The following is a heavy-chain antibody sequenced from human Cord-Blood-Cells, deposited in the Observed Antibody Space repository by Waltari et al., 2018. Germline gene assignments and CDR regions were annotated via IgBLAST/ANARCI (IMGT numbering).Heavy chain of an antibody. CDR1: GFPLSCYC. J-gene: IGHJ4*02. Sequence: EVQLVESGGGLVQPGGSLRLSCAAAGFPLSCYCMSWVRQAPGKGLEWVANIKQDGSEKYYVDSVKGRFTISRDNAKNSLYLQMNSLRAEDTAVYYCARDYSGSYWGQGTLVTVSS. CDR2: IKQDGSEK. CDR3: ARDYSGSY. V-gene: IGHV3-7*01. D-gene: IGHD1-26*01.